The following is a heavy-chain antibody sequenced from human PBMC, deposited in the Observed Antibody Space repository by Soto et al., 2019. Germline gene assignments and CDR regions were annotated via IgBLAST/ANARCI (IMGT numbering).Heavy chain of an antibody. J-gene: IGHJ4*02. V-gene: IGHV4-4*07. CDR1: GGSISSYY. CDR3: AREHAAMATVADRVDY. CDR2: IYTSGST. D-gene: IGHD5-18*01. Sequence: PSETLSLTCTVSGGSISSYYGSWIRQPAGKGLEWIGRIYTSGSTNYNPSLKSRVTMSVDTSKNQFSLKLSSVTAADTAVYYCAREHAAMATVADRVDYWGQGTLVTVSS.